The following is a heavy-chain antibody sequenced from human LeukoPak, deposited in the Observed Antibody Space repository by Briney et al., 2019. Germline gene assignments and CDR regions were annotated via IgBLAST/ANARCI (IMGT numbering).Heavy chain of an antibody. CDR2: INSDGSST. CDR1: GFTFSSYW. V-gene: IGHV3-74*01. Sequence: GGSLRLSCAASGFTFSSYWMHWVRQAPGKGLVWVSRINSDGSSTSYADSVKGRFTISRDNAKNTLYLQMNSLRAEDTAVYYCARSHGSGSYYNVNYYYYYMDVWGKGTTVTISS. D-gene: IGHD3-10*01. CDR3: ARSHGSGSYYNVNYYYYYMDV. J-gene: IGHJ6*03.